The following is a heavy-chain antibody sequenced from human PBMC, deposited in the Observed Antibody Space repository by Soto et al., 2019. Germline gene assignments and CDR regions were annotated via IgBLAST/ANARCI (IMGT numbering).Heavy chain of an antibody. D-gene: IGHD3-10*01. CDR3: ARDSYGSGSYYTYYFDY. Sequence: GGSLRLSCAASGFTFSSYSMNWVRQAPGKGLEWVSSISSSSSYIYYADSVKGRFTISRDNAKNSLYLQMNSLRAEDTAVYYCARDSYGSGSYYTYYFDYWGQGTLVTVSS. CDR2: ISSSSSYI. V-gene: IGHV3-21*01. J-gene: IGHJ4*02. CDR1: GFTFSSYS.